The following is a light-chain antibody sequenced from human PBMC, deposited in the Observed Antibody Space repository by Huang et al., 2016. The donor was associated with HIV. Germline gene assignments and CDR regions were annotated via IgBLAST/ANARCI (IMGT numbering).Light chain of an antibody. CDR2: GAS. CDR3: QQYNNWPPMYT. CDR1: PSVSRN. J-gene: IGKJ2*01. Sequence: EIVLTQSPATRSMSPGQRATLSCRASPSVSRNLAWFQQKPGQAPRLLIYGASTRATGIPARFRGSGSGTECTLTISSLQSEDFAVYYCQQYNNWPPMYTFGQGTKLEV. V-gene: IGKV3-15*01.